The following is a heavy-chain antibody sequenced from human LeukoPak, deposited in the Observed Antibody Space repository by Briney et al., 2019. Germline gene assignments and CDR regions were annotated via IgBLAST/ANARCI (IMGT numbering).Heavy chain of an antibody. V-gene: IGHV1-69*13. Sequence: ASVKVSCKASGGTFSSYAISWVRQAPGRGLEWMGGIIPIFGTANYAQKFQGRVTITADESTSTAYMELSSLRSEDTAVYHCARGRTQYYYGSGSYYHYWGQGTLVTVSS. J-gene: IGHJ4*02. D-gene: IGHD3-10*01. CDR1: GGTFSSYA. CDR3: ARGRTQYYYGSGSYYHY. CDR2: IIPIFGTA.